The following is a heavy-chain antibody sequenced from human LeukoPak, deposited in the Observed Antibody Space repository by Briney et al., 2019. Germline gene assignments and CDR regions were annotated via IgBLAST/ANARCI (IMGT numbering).Heavy chain of an antibody. CDR2: IRYDGSNK. D-gene: IGHD3-22*01. CDR3: AKDRRSYYDSSGYN. V-gene: IGHV3-30*02. J-gene: IGHJ4*02. CDR1: GFTFSSYG. Sequence: PGGSLRLSCAASGFTFSSYGMHWVRQAPGKGLEWVAFIRYDGSNKYYADSVKGRFTISRDNSKNTLYLQMYSLRAEDTAVYYCAKDRRSYYDSSGYNWGQGTLVTVSS.